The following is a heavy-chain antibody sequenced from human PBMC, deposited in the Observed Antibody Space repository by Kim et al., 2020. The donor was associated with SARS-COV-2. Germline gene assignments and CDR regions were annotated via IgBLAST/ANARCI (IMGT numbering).Heavy chain of an antibody. J-gene: IGHJ4*02. D-gene: IGHD3-22*01. CDR1: GFSLSTSGVG. CDR2: IYWDDDK. V-gene: IGHV2-5*02. CDR3: AHRVEYDSSGYPYYFDY. Sequence: SGPTLVKPTQTLTLTCTFSGFSLSTSGVGVGWIRQPPGKALEWLALIYWDDDKRYSPSLKSRLTITKDTSKNQVVLTMTNMDPVDTATYYCAHRVEYDSSGYPYYFDYWGQGTLVTVSS.